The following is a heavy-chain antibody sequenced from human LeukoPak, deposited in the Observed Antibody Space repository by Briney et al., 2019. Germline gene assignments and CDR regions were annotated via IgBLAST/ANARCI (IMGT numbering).Heavy chain of an antibody. D-gene: IGHD3-10*01. CDR1: GFTFSSYE. CDR3: ARDALWSTFGMDV. J-gene: IGHJ6*04. V-gene: IGHV3-48*03. CDR2: ISSSGSTI. Sequence: PGGPLRLSCAASGFTFSSYEMNWVRQAPGKGLEWVSYISSSGSTIYYADSVKGRFTISRDNAKNSLYLQINSLRAEDTAVYYCARDALWSTFGMDVWGKGTTVTVSS.